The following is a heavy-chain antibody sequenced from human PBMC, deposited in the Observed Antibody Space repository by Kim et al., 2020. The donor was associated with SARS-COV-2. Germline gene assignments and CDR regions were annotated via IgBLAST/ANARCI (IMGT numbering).Heavy chain of an antibody. D-gene: IGHD2-2*01. CDR1: GGTFSSYA. J-gene: IGHJ5*02. CDR2: IIPIFGTA. Sequence: SVKVSCKASGGTFSSYAISWVRQAPGQGLEWMGGIIPIFGTANYAQKFQGRVTITADESTSTAYMELSSLRSEDTAVYYCARGPPYQLLCCNWFDPWGQGTLVTVAS. V-gene: IGHV1-69*13. CDR3: ARGPPYQLLCCNWFDP.